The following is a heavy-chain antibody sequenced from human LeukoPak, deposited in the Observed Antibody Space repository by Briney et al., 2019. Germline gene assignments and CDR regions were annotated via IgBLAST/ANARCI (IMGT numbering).Heavy chain of an antibody. Sequence: ASVKVSCMASGYTFTSHDINWVRQATGQGLEWMGWMNPNSGNSGYAQKFQGRVTMTRNTSISTAYMELSSLRSEDTAVYYCARSPVGAIGPFDIWGQGTMVTVSS. J-gene: IGHJ3*02. V-gene: IGHV1-8*01. D-gene: IGHD1-26*01. CDR2: MNPNSGNS. CDR1: GYTFTSHD. CDR3: ARSPVGAIGPFDI.